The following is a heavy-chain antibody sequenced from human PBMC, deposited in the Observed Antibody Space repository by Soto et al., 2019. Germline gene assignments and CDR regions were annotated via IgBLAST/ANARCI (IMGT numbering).Heavy chain of an antibody. Sequence: QVQLVQSGAEVKKPGASVKVSCKASGYTFTSYYMHWVRQAPGQGLEWMGIINPSNSTTYAQKFQGRVTMTRDTSTSTVYMELSSWRSEDTAVYYCATVYCSGGSCYSIDYWGQGTLVTVSS. V-gene: IGHV1-46*03. CDR1: GYTFTSYY. D-gene: IGHD2-15*01. CDR3: ATVYCSGGSCYSIDY. CDR2: INPSNST. J-gene: IGHJ4*02.